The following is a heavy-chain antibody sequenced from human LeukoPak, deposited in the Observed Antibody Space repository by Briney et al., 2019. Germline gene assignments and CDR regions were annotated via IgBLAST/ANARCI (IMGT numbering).Heavy chain of an antibody. CDR3: ARALGYCSGGSCTRGYNWFDP. D-gene: IGHD2-15*01. Sequence: SETLSLTCTVSGGSISSSDYYWGWIRQPPGKGLEWIGSIYYGGSTYYNPSLKSRVTISVDTSTNQFSLKLSFVTTADTAVYYCARALGYCSGGSCTRGYNWFDPWGQGTLVTVPS. V-gene: IGHV4-39*01. CDR2: IYYGGST. J-gene: IGHJ5*02. CDR1: GGSISSSDYY.